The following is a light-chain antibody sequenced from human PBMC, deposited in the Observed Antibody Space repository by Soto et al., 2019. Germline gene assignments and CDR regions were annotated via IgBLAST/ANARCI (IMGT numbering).Light chain of an antibody. J-gene: IGLJ3*02. CDR2: KVT. V-gene: IGLV2-14*01. CDR3: SSYTGSSSWV. CDR1: SSDVGGYNY. Sequence: QSALTQPASVSGSPGQSITISCTGTSSDVGGYNYVSWYQQHPGKAPKLMIYKVTNRPSGVSNRFSGSKSGNTASLTISGLQAEDEADYYCSSYTGSSSWVFGGGTKLTVL.